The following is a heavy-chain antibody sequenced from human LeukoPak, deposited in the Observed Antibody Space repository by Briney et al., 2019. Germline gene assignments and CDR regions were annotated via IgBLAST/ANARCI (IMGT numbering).Heavy chain of an antibody. CDR2: TNRDDSDT. J-gene: IGHJ4*02. Sequence: GGSLRLSCTAPGFTFSGYWMHWVRQAPGKGLEWVSRTNRDDSDTSYADSVKGRFTISRDKAKSTLYLQMNSLRVEDTAVYYCARSANYFDTSGQDYWGQGTLVTVSS. CDR3: ARSANYFDTSGQDY. D-gene: IGHD3-22*01. V-gene: IGHV3-74*01. CDR1: GFTFSGYW.